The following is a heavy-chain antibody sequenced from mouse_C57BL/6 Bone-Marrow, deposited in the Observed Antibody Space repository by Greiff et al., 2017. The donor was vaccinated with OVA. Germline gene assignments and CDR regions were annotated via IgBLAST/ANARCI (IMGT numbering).Heavy chain of an antibody. CDR1: GFSFNTYA. Sequence: EVQLVESGGGLVQPKGSLKLSCAASGFSFNTYAMNWVRQAPGKGLEWVARIRSKSNNYATYYADSVKDSFTISRDDSESMLYLQMNNLKTEDTAMYYCVRGGYGNYPYYFDYWGQGTTLTVSS. V-gene: IGHV10-1*01. D-gene: IGHD2-10*02. J-gene: IGHJ2*01. CDR3: VRGGYGNYPYYFDY. CDR2: IRSKSNNYAT.